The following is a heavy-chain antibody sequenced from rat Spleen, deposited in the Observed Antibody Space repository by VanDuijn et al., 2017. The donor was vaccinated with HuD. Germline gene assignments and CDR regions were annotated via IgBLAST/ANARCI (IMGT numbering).Heavy chain of an antibody. CDR2: ISTGGGNT. D-gene: IGHD1-12*03. CDR3: TRVDGYYRTMDA. J-gene: IGHJ4*01. CDR1: GFTFSHYY. V-gene: IGHV5-25*01. Sequence: EVQLVESGGGLVQPGRSMKLSCTVSGFTFSHYYMAWARQAPTKGLEWVASISTGGGNTYYRDSVKGRFTISRDNAKSTLYLEMDSLRSEDTATYYCTRVDGYYRTMDAWGQGTSVTVSS.